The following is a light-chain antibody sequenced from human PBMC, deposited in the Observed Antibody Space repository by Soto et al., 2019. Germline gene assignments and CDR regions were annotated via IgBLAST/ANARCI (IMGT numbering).Light chain of an antibody. J-gene: IGLJ1*01. CDR2: EVS. CDR3: SSYTSISSLGV. Sequence: QSALTQPASVSGSPGQSLTLSCSGTSSDIGTFNYVSWYQQHPGKAPKLIIFEVSNRPSGVSDRFSGSKSGNTASLTISGLQAEDEAEYYCSSYTSISSLGVFGTGTKVTVL. V-gene: IGLV2-14*01. CDR1: SSDIGTFNY.